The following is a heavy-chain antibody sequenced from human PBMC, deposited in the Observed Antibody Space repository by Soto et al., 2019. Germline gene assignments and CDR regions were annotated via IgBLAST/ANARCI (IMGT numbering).Heavy chain of an antibody. J-gene: IGHJ4*02. D-gene: IGHD3-9*01. Sequence: GGSLRLSCAASGFTFSSYAMSWVRQAPGKGLEWVSAISGSGGSTYYADSVKGRFTISRDNSKNTLYLQMNSLRAEDTAVYYCAKDSTVLRYFDWLLVYWGQGTLVTVSS. V-gene: IGHV3-23*01. CDR2: ISGSGGST. CDR3: AKDSTVLRYFDWLLVY. CDR1: GFTFSSYA.